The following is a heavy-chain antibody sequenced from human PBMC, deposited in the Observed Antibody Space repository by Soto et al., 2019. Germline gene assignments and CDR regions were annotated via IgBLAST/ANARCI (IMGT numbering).Heavy chain of an antibody. Sequence: QVQLVESGGGVVQPGRSLRLSCAASGFTFSSYGMHWVRQAPGKGLEWVAVISYDGSNKYYADSVKGRFTISRDNSKNTLYLQINSLRAEDTAVYYCAKDTYYYDSSANSRPDYWGQGTLVTVSS. J-gene: IGHJ4*02. CDR3: AKDTYYYDSSANSRPDY. V-gene: IGHV3-30*18. CDR2: ISYDGSNK. CDR1: GFTFSSYG. D-gene: IGHD3-22*01.